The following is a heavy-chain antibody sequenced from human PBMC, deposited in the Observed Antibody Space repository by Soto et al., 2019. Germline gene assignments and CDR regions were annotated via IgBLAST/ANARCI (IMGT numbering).Heavy chain of an antibody. CDR1: GFTFSSYG. Sequence: QVQLVESGGGVVQPGRSLSLSCAASGFTFSSYGIHWVRQAPGKGLEWVEVISYDGSKKYYADSVKGRFTISRDNSKNTLYLQMNSLRAADTAVYYCAKEGWSSALAQWGQGTLVTVSS. V-gene: IGHV3-30*18. CDR2: ISYDGSKK. D-gene: IGHD6-19*01. CDR3: AKEGWSSALAQ. J-gene: IGHJ4*02.